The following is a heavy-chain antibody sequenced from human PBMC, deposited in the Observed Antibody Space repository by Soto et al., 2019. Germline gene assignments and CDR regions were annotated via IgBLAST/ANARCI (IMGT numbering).Heavy chain of an antibody. CDR1: GFTFSTYS. CDR2: ISSSTTYI. J-gene: IGHJ4*02. CDR3: ARGTADYCDSSGYFEY. D-gene: IGHD3-22*01. Sequence: GGSLRLSCAASGFTFSTYSMTWVRQAPGKGLEWVSSISSSTTYIYYADSVKGRFTISRDNTKNSLYLQMNSLRAADTAIYYCARGTADYCDSSGYFEYWGQGTLVTVSS. V-gene: IGHV3-21*01.